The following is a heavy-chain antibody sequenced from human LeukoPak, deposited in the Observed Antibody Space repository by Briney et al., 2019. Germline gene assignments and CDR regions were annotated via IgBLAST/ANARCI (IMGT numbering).Heavy chain of an antibody. V-gene: IGHV3-23*01. CDR1: GFTFSSYV. D-gene: IGHD5-12*01. CDR2: ISGSGDST. CDR3: AKASGYSGYDPFDY. J-gene: IGHJ4*02. Sequence: GGSLRLSCAASGFTFSSYVMSWVRLAPGKGLEWVSGISGSGDSTYYADSVKGRFSISRDNSRDTLYLQINSLRADDTALYYCAKASGYSGYDPFDYWGQGTLVTVSS.